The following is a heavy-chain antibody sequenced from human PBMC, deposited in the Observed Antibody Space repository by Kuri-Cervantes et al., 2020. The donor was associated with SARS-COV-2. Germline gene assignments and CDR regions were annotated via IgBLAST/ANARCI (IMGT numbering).Heavy chain of an antibody. V-gene: IGHV3-48*03. J-gene: IGHJ6*02. Sequence: GESLNISWAASGSTFSSDDVNWARQVPGKGLGWLSFITAVGRIIHYAESVEGLFTISRDNAKDSVHLQMSSLRAEDTAVYYCVRVQLRVAGSPVDYYGMNVWGQGTMVTVSS. CDR1: GSTFSSDD. CDR3: VRVQLRVAGSPVDYYGMNV. CDR2: ITAVGRII. D-gene: IGHD2-15*01.